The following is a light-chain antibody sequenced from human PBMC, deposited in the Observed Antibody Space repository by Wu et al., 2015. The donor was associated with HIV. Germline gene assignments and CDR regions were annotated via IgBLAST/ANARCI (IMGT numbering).Light chain of an antibody. V-gene: IGKV3-15*01. Sequence: EVVMTQSPATLSLAPGDTATLSCRASQSVNNRLAWYQQRPGQPPRLLISGASTRASGVPARFTGSGSGTDFTLTINSLQSEDFAVYFCHQYTYWPTFGEEPGWRSN. J-gene: IGKJ4*01. CDR3: HQYTYWPT. CDR1: QSVNNR. CDR2: GAS.